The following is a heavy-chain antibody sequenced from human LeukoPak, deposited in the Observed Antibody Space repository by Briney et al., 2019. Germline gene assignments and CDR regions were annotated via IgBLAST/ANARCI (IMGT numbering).Heavy chain of an antibody. CDR3: AKEAGDSSSWYQYFQH. J-gene: IGHJ1*01. V-gene: IGHV3-74*01. CDR2: INPDGSGT. D-gene: IGHD6-13*01. CDR1: GFTFSSYW. Sequence: GGSLRLSCAASGFTFSSYWMHWVRQGPGNGLVWVSRINPDGSGTSHADSVKGRFTISRDNAKNTLYLQMNSLRVEDTAVYYCAKEAGDSSSWYQYFQHWGQGTLVTVSS.